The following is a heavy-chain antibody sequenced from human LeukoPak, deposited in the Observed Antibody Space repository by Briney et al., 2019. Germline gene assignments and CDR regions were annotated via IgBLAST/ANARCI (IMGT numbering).Heavy chain of an antibody. J-gene: IGHJ4*02. CDR3: ARDWRSPYEATPPGELDY. CDR1: GYTFTSYG. D-gene: IGHD5-12*01. V-gene: IGHV1-18*01. Sequence: ASVKVSCKASGYTFTSYGISWVRQAPGQGLEWMGWISAYNGNTNYAQKLQGRVTMTRDTSTSTVYMELSSLRSEDTAVYYCARDWRSPYEATPPGELDYWGQGTLVTVSS. CDR2: ISAYNGNT.